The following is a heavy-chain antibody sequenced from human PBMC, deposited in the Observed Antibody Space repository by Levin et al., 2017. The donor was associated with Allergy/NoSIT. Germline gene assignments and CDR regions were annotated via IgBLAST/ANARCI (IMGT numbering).Heavy chain of an antibody. D-gene: IGHD2-15*01. CDR3: ARDRMGYCSGGSCIDAFDI. Sequence: GGSLRLSCAASGFTFSSYSMNWVRQAPGKGLEWVSYISSSSSTIYYADSVKGRFTISRDNAKNSLYLQMNSLRAEDTAVYYCARDRMGYCSGGSCIDAFDIWGQGTMVTVSS. CDR2: ISSSSSTI. V-gene: IGHV3-48*01. J-gene: IGHJ3*02. CDR1: GFTFSSYS.